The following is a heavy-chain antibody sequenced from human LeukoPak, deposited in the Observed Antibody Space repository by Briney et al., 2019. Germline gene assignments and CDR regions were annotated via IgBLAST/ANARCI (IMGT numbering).Heavy chain of an antibody. Sequence: ASVKVSCKVSGYTLTELSIHWVRQAPGKGLEWMGGFDPEDGETVYAQKLQGRVTMTTDTSTSTAYMELRSLRSDDTAVYYCARDSDYDFWSDYWGQGTLVTVSS. CDR1: GYTLTELS. CDR3: ARDSDYDFWSDY. V-gene: IGHV1-24*01. CDR2: FDPEDGET. D-gene: IGHD3-3*01. J-gene: IGHJ4*02.